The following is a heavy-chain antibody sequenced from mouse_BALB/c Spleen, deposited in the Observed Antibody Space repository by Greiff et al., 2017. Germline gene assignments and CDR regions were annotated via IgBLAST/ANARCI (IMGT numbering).Heavy chain of an antibody. CDR1: GYSFTGYN. V-gene: IGHV1-39*01. D-gene: IGHD1-1*01. CDR3: ARSYYYGSSPVFDY. Sequence: VHVKQSGPELEKPGASVKISCKASGYSFTGYNMNWVKQSNGKSLEWIGNIDPYYGGTSYNQKFKGKATLTVDKSSSTAYMQLKSLTSEDSAVYYCARSYYYGSSPVFDYWGQGTTLTVSS. CDR2: IDPYYGGT. J-gene: IGHJ2*01.